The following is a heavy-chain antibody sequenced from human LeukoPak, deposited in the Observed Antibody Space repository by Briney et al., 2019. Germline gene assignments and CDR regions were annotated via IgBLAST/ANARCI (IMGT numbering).Heavy chain of an antibody. CDR3: ARGRDRSKAGDH. J-gene: IGHJ4*02. V-gene: IGHV4-34*01. CDR2: IHPSEGF. CDR1: GGSFDDYY. D-gene: IGHD5-24*01. Sequence: SETLSLTCDVYGGSFDDYYCSWIRQPPGKGLEWIGEIHPSEGFYYNSSLMSRVTISIDTSKTHFSLRLASVTAADTGFYYCARGRDRSKAGDHWGQGSLVTVSS.